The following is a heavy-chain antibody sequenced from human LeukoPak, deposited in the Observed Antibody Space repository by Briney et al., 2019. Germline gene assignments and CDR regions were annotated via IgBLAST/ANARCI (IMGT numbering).Heavy chain of an antibody. CDR3: AKDWSGGNSVPEYFQH. Sequence: AGGSLRLSCAASGFTFSSYAMHWVRQAPGKGLEWVAVISYDGSNKYYADSVKGRFTISRDNSKNTLYLQMNSLRAEDTAVYYCAKDWSGGNSVPEYFQHWGQGTLVTVSS. CDR1: GFTFSSYA. J-gene: IGHJ1*01. V-gene: IGHV3-30-3*01. D-gene: IGHD2-21*02. CDR2: ISYDGSNK.